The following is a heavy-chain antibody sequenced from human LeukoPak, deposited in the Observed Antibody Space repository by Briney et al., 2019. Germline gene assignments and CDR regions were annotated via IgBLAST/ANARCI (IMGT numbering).Heavy chain of an antibody. J-gene: IGHJ4*02. CDR2: INPNSGGT. D-gene: IGHD3-9*01. CDR3: ARGGDYDILTGYPLDY. CDR1: GYTFTGYY. Sequence: GASVKVSCKASGYTFTGYYMHWVRQAPGQGLEWMGWINPNSGGTNYAQKFQGRVTMTRDTSISTAYMELSRLRSDDTAVYYCARGGDYDILTGYPLDYWGQGTLVTVSS. V-gene: IGHV1-2*02.